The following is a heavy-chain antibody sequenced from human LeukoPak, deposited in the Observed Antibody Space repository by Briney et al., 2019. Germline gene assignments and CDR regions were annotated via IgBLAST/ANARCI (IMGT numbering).Heavy chain of an antibody. Sequence: SETLSLTCAVYGGSFSGYYWSWIRQPPGKGLEWIGEINHSGSTNYNPSLKSRVTISVDTSKNQFSLRLSSVTAADTAVYYCARVRGPFDYWGQGTLVTVSS. V-gene: IGHV4-34*01. CDR3: ARVRGPFDY. CDR2: INHSGST. CDR1: GGSFSGYY. J-gene: IGHJ4*02. D-gene: IGHD5-24*01.